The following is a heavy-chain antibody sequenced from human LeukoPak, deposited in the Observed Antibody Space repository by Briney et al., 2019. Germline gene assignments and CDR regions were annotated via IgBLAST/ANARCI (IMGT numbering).Heavy chain of an antibody. V-gene: IGHV3-23*01. CDR2: IRGSGGST. CDR1: GFTFSSYA. Sequence: GGSLRLSCAASGFTFSSYAMSWVRQAPGKGLEWVSAIRGSGGSTYYADSVKGRFTISRDNSKNTLYLQMNSQRAEDTAVYYCAKAPSLGYGGNSGTLDYWGQGTLVTVSS. D-gene: IGHD4-23*01. CDR3: AKAPSLGYGGNSGTLDY. J-gene: IGHJ4*02.